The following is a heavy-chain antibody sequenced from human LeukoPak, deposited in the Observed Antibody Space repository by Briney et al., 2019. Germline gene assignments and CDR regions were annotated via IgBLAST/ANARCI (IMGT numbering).Heavy chain of an antibody. D-gene: IGHD6-13*01. CDR1: GGSISSYY. CDR3: ARVVGSSSWYGGGWFDP. CDR2: IYYSGST. J-gene: IGHJ5*02. Sequence: SETLSLTCTVSGGSISSYYWSWIRQPPGKGLEWIGYIYYSGSTNYKPSLKSRVTISVDTSKNQFSLKLSSVTAADTAVYYCARVVGSSSWYGGGWFDPWGQGTLVTVSS. V-gene: IGHV4-59*01.